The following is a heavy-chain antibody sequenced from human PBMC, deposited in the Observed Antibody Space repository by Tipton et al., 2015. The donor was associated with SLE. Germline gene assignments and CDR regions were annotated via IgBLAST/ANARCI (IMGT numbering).Heavy chain of an antibody. V-gene: IGHV1-18*01. CDR2: ISAYNGNT. J-gene: IGHJ3*02. D-gene: IGHD3-22*01. CDR3: ARVAHYYDSSDAFDI. CDR1: GYTFTSYG. Sequence: QLVQSGAEVKKPGASVKVSCKASGYTFTSYGISWVRQAPGQGLEWMGWISAYNGNTNYAQKFQGRVTITADESTSTAYMELSSLRSEDTAVYYCARVAHYYDSSDAFDIWGQGTMVTVSS.